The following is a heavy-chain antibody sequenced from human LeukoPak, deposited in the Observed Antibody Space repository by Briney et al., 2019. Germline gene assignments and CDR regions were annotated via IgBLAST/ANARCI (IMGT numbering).Heavy chain of an antibody. CDR2: IYYSGST. CDR3: ARVQQLINWFDP. V-gene: IGHV4-39*07. D-gene: IGHD6-13*01. J-gene: IGHJ5*02. CDR1: GGFISSYY. Sequence: SETLSLTCTVSGGFISSYYWGWIRQPPGKGLEWIGSIYYSGSTYYNPSLRSRVTISVDTSKNQFSLKLSSVTAADTAVYYCARVQQLINWFDPWGQGTLVTVSP.